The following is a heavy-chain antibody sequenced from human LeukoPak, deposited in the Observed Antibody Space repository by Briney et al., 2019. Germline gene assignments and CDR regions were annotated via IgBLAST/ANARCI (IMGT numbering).Heavy chain of an antibody. CDR2: ISSSGSTI. CDR1: GFTFSSYE. V-gene: IGHV3-48*03. CDR3: AKGPVVIFDI. Sequence: GGSLRLSCAASGFTFSSYEMNWVRQAPGKGLEWVSYISSSGSTIYYADSVKGRFTISRDNSKKTLYLQMNSLRAEDTAVYYCAKGPVVIFDIWGQGTMVTVSS. D-gene: IGHD2-15*01. J-gene: IGHJ3*02.